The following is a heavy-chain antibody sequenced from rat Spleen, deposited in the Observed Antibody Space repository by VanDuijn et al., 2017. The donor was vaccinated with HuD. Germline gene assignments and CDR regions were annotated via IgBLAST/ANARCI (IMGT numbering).Heavy chain of an antibody. CDR3: ATYNSGYYFDY. V-gene: IGHV5-19*01. J-gene: IGHJ2*01. D-gene: IGHD4-3*01. CDR2: ISPTGVST. Sequence: EVQLVESGGGLVQPGRSLKLSCAASGFTFNNYGMHWIRQAPTKGLEWVTSISPTGVSTFYRDSVKGRFTISRDNAKSTQYLQMDSLRSEDTATYYCATYNSGYYFDYWGQGVMVTVSS. CDR1: GFTFNNYG.